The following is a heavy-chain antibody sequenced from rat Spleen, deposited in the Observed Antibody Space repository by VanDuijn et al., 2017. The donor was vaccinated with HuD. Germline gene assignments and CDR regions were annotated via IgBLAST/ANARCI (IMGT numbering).Heavy chain of an antibody. V-gene: IGHV5-29*01. CDR3: ARRHYGYTDYFDY. Sequence: GQLVGSGGGLVQPGRSLKLSRAASGFTFSDHFLAWVRQAPTKGLEWVAAFSYDGFTTYYRDSVRGRFTISSDNTKTTLYLQMDSLRSEDTATYYCARRHYGYTDYFDYWGQGVMVTVSS. CDR2: FSYDGFTT. J-gene: IGHJ2*01. D-gene: IGHD1-9*01. CDR1: GFTFSDHF.